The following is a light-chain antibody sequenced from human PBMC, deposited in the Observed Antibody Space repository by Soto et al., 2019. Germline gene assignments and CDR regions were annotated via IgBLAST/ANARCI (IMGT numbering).Light chain of an antibody. CDR3: LLSYNGAPAV. J-gene: IGLJ7*01. Sequence: QTVVTQESSLTVSPGGTVTLTCDSSIDTVTTSHWPSWFQQKPGQAPKTLIYDTTNRHSWTPARFSGSILGGKAALILSGAQPEDEAEYYCLLSYNGAPAVFGGGTQLTVL. CDR2: DTT. V-gene: IGLV7-46*01. CDR1: IDTVTTSHW.